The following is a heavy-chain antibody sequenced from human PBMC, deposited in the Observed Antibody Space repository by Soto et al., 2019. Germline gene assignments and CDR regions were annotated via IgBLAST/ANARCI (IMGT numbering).Heavy chain of an antibody. CDR3: AGNYYDSSGYNYVDY. D-gene: IGHD3-22*01. CDR1: GYTFTGYF. CDR2: INPNSGGT. J-gene: IGHJ4*02. V-gene: IGHV1-2*02. Sequence: ASVKVSCKASGYTFTGYFMHWVRQASGQGLEWMGWINPNSGGTNYAQKFQGRVTMTRDTSISTAYMELSRLRSDDTAVYYCAGNYYDSSGYNYVDYWGQGTLVTVSS.